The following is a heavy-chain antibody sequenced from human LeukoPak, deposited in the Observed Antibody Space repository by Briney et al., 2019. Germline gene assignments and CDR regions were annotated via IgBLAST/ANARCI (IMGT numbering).Heavy chain of an antibody. J-gene: IGHJ3*02. V-gene: IGHV4-59*01. CDR3: ARSRSGYSYDHAAFDI. CDR1: GGSISSYY. D-gene: IGHD5-18*01. Sequence: KSSETLSLTCTVSGGSISSYYWSWIRQPPGKGLEWIAYIDYRGSTTYNPSLKSRVTISVDTSRNQFSLKLSSVTAADTAVYYCARSRSGYSYDHAAFDIXGXXXXVTVSS. CDR2: IDYRGST.